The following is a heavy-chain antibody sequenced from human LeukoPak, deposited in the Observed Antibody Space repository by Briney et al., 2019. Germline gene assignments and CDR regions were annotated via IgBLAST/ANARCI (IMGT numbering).Heavy chain of an antibody. J-gene: IGHJ4*02. D-gene: IGHD5-24*01. CDR3: ARHVRPRWLQLGVEHTPFDY. CDR1: GGSISSYY. V-gene: IGHV4-4*09. CDR2: IYTSGST. Sequence: PSETLSPTCTVSGGSISSYYWSWIRQPPGKGLEWIGYIYTSGSTNYNPSLKSRVTISVDTSKNQFSLKLSSVTAADTAVYYCARHVRPRWLQLGVEHTPFDYWGQGTLVTVSS.